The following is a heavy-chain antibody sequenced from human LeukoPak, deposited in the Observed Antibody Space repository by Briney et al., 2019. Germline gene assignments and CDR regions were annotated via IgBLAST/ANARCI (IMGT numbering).Heavy chain of an antibody. D-gene: IGHD3-22*01. Sequence: GGSLRLSCAASGFTFSSYWMHWVRQAPGKGLVWVSRIKSDGSTNYADSVKGRFTISRDNAKNTVSLQMNSLRAEDTGVYYCTRAPSEIGGYYPEYFRHWGQGTLVTVSS. CDR3: TRAPSEIGGYYPEYFRH. J-gene: IGHJ1*01. V-gene: IGHV3-74*01. CDR2: IKSDGST. CDR1: GFTFSSYW.